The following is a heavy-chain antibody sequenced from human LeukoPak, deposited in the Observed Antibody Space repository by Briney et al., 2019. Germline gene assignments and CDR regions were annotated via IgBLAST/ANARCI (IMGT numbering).Heavy chain of an antibody. CDR3: ARVWGYSYGYFDY. CDR2: INPNSGGT. CDR1: GYTFTGYY. D-gene: IGHD5-18*01. J-gene: IGHJ4*02. V-gene: IGHV1-2*02. Sequence: ASVKVSCKASGYTFTGYYMHWVRQAPGQGLEWMGWINPNSGGTNYAQKFQGRDTMTRGTSISTAYMELSRLRSDDTAVYYCARVWGYSYGYFDYWGQGTLVTVSS.